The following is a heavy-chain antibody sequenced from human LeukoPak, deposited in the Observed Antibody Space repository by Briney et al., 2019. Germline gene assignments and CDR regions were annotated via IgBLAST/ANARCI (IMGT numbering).Heavy chain of an antibody. Sequence: PSETLSLTCTVSGGSISSGSYYWTWIRQPPGKGLEWIGSIYYSGSTYYNPSLKSRVTISVDTSKNQFSLKLSSVTAADTAVHYCARDPQWLITNDAFDIWGQGTMVTVSS. D-gene: IGHD6-19*01. CDR3: ARDPQWLITNDAFDI. V-gene: IGHV4-39*07. J-gene: IGHJ3*02. CDR2: IYYSGST. CDR1: GGSISSGSYY.